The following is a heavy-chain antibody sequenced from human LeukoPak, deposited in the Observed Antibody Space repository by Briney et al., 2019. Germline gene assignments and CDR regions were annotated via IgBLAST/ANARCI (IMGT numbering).Heavy chain of an antibody. D-gene: IGHD6-19*01. V-gene: IGHV4-61*02. Sequence: SQTLSLTCTVSGGSISSGSYYWSWIRQPAGKGLEWIGRIYTSGSTNYNPSLKSRVTISVDKSKNQFSLKLSSVTAADTAVYYCARVEVAGIGYFDYWGQGTLVTVSS. CDR3: ARVEVAGIGYFDY. CDR1: GGSISSGSYY. J-gene: IGHJ4*02. CDR2: IYTSGST.